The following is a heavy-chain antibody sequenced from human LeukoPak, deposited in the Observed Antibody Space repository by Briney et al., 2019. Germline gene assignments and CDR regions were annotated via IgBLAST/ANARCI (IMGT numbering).Heavy chain of an antibody. CDR2: ITTSGDTT. D-gene: IGHD3-22*01. V-gene: IGHV3-23*01. CDR1: GFTFRSNA. J-gene: IGHJ5*02. Sequence: GGSLRLSCAASGFTFRSNAMSWVRQAPGKGLEWVSAITTSGDTTFYADSVRGRFTISRDNSQNTLYLQMNSLRGDDTAVYYCAKAGDSSGSNWFDPWGQGTLVTVSS. CDR3: AKAGDSSGSNWFDP.